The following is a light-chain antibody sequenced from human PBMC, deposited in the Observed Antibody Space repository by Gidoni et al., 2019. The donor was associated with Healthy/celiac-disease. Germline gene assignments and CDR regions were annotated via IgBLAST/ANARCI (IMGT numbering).Light chain of an antibody. J-gene: IGKJ1*01. Sequence: EIVMTQSPATLSVSPGERATLSCRASQSVSSHLAWYQQKPGQAPRPLLYGASTRATGIPARFSGIGSWAEFTLTISTLHSEDVAVYFCQQYNNWPPSRTFGQGTKVEIK. CDR2: GAS. V-gene: IGKV3-15*01. CDR1: QSVSSH. CDR3: QQYNNWPPSRT.